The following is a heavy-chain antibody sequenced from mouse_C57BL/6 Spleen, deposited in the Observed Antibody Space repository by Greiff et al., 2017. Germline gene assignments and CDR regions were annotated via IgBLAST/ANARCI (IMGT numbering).Heavy chain of an antibody. D-gene: IGHD1-1*02. CDR1: GYTFTSYG. V-gene: IGHV1-81*01. J-gene: IGHJ2*01. CDR2: IYPRNGNT. CDR3: ARSMAVGYFDY. Sequence: VKLQQSGAELARPGASVKLSCKASGYTFTSYGIRWVKQRTGQGLEWIGEIYPRNGNTYYNEKFKGKATLTVDKSSSTAYMELRSLTSEDTAVYFCARSMAVGYFDYWGQGTTLTVSS.